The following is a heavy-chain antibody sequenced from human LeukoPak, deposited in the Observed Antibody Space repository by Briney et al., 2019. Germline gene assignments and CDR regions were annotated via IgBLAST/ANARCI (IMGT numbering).Heavy chain of an antibody. J-gene: IGHJ5*02. V-gene: IGHV4-34*01. CDR1: GGSFSGYY. CDR2: INHSGST. D-gene: IGHD6-19*01. Sequence: SETLSLTCAVYGGSFSGYYWSWIRQPPGKGLEWSGEINHSGSTNYNPSLKSRVTISVDTSKNQFSLKLSSVTAADTAVYYCASPSSGLPWGQGTLVTVSS. CDR3: ASPSSGLP.